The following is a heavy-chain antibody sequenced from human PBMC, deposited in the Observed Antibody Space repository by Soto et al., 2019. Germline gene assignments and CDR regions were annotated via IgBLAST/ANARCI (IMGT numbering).Heavy chain of an antibody. D-gene: IGHD1-1*01. J-gene: IGHJ4*02. V-gene: IGHV3-33*01. CDR3: ARQSLGNIRLRGFDY. Sequence: QVQLVESGGGVVQPGRSLRLSCAASGFTFSSYGMHWVRQAPGKGLEWVAVIWHDGSEKYYADSVKGRFTISTDNSKNTLYLQMNSLRAEDTAVYYCARQSLGNIRLRGFDYWGQGALVTVSS. CDR2: IWHDGSEK. CDR1: GFTFSSYG.